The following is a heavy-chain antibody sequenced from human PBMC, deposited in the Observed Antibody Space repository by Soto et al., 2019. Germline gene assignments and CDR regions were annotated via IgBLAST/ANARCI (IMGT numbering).Heavy chain of an antibody. D-gene: IGHD1-26*01. J-gene: IGHJ4*02. Sequence: GGSLRLSCVASGFTFSKYGMNWVRQTPRKGLEWVSAISGSGNSTYYADSVKGRFTISRDNSKNTLYLQMNSLRAEDTAVYYCAKDLSPSSGTYYGYFGHWGQGTLVTVSS. CDR1: GFTFSKYG. CDR3: AKDLSPSSGTYYGYFGH. V-gene: IGHV3-23*01. CDR2: ISGSGNST.